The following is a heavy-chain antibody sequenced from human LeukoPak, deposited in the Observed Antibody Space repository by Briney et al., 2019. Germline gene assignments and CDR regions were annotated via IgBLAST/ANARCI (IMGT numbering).Heavy chain of an antibody. V-gene: IGHV4-30-4*01. CDR2: IYYSGST. Sequence: SETLSLTCTVSGGSVSGGDCYWSWIRQPPGKGLEWIGYIYYSGSTYYNPSLKSRLTISVDTSKNQFSLKLSSVTAADTAVYFCARANYGSGSYYSFWGQGTLVTVST. CDR1: GGSVSGGDCY. CDR3: ARANYGSGSYYSF. D-gene: IGHD3-10*01. J-gene: IGHJ4*02.